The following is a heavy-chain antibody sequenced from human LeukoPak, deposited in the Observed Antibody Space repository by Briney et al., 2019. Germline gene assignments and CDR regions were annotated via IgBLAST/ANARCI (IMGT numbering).Heavy chain of an antibody. Sequence: GGSLRLSCAASGFSFSNAWMSWVRQSVGKGLEWVGRIRPTSEGGTTDYGAHMHGRVTISREDSKDMLYLQMDTLEAEDTGVYYCARLLRPLPGSGYMNWFDPWGPGTLVTVSS. J-gene: IGHJ5*02. CDR1: GFSFSNAW. V-gene: IGHV3-15*01. D-gene: IGHD3-22*01. CDR3: ARLLRPLPGSGYMNWFDP. CDR2: IRPTSEGGTT.